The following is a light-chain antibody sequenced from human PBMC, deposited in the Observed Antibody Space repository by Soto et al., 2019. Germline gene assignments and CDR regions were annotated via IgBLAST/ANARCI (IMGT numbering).Light chain of an antibody. Sequence: QSVLTQPPSVSEAPRQRVTISCSGSSSNIGNNAVNWYQQLPGKAPKLLIYYDDLLPSGVSDRFSGSKSGTSASLALSGLQSEDEADYYCAAWDDSLNGVVFGGGTKLPVL. CDR3: AAWDDSLNGVV. CDR2: YDD. V-gene: IGLV1-36*01. CDR1: SSNIGNNA. J-gene: IGLJ2*01.